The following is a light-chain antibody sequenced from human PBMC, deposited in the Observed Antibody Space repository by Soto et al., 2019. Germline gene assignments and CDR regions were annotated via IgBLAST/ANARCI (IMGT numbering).Light chain of an antibody. Sequence: DIQMTQSPSSLSASVGDRVTISCRASQSIGSYVNWYQHRPGKAPNLLIFTASSLQGGVPSRFSGSGSGTDFTLTINSLQPEDFATYYYQQSYSSPYTFAQGTKLEIK. CDR2: TAS. CDR3: QQSYSSPYT. J-gene: IGKJ2*01. V-gene: IGKV1-39*01. CDR1: QSIGSY.